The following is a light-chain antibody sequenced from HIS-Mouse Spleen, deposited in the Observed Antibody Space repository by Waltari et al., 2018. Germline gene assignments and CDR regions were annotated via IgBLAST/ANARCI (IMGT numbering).Light chain of an antibody. V-gene: IGLV2-23*01. Sequence: QSALTQPASVSGSPGQSITISCTGTSSDVGSYNLASWYQQHPGKAPKLMIYEGSKRPSGVSNRFSGSKSGNTASLTISGLQAEDEADYYCCSYAGSSTWVFGGGTKLTVL. CDR1: SSDVGSYNL. CDR3: CSYAGSSTWV. J-gene: IGLJ3*02. CDR2: EGS.